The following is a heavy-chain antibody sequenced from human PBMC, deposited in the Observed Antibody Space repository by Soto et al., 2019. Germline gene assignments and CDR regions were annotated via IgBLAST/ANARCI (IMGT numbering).Heavy chain of an antibody. CDR2: INPSGGST. V-gene: IGHV1-46*01. D-gene: IGHD6-13*01. Sequence: ASVKVSCKASGYTFTGDYMDWVRQAPGQGLEWMGIINPSGGSTSYAQKFQGRVTMTRDTSTSTVYMELSSLRSEDTAVYYCARDGELYSSSWYQKWFDPWGQGTLVTVSS. CDR3: ARDGELYSSSWYQKWFDP. CDR1: GYTFTGDY. J-gene: IGHJ5*02.